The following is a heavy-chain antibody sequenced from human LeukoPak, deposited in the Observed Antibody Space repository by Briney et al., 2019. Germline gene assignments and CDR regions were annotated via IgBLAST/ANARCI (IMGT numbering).Heavy chain of an antibody. Sequence: GGSLRLSCAASGFTFSSYGMHWVRQAPGKGLEWVAVIWYDGSDKYYADSVKGRSTISRDNSKNTLYLQMNSLRADDTAVYYCARHHYYFDHWGQGTLATVSS. CDR3: ARHHYYFDH. CDR2: IWYDGSDK. V-gene: IGHV3-33*01. CDR1: GFTFSSYG. J-gene: IGHJ4*02.